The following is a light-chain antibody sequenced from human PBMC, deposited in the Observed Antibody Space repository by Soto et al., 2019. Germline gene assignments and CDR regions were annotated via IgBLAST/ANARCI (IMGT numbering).Light chain of an antibody. CDR3: QHYDSVPCT. CDR1: QDIKNY. J-gene: IGKJ2*02. Sequence: DIQLTQSPSSVSASVGDRVTITCQASQDIKNYLIWYQQKPGKAPNLLIYDASTLGTGVSSRFSGSGSGTDFSFTITNLQPEDIATYFCQHYDSVPCTFGLGTRLEIK. CDR2: DAS. V-gene: IGKV1-33*01.